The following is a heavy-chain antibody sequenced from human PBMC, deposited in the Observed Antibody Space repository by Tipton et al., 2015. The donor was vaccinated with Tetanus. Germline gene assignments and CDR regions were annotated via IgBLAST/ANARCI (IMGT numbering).Heavy chain of an antibody. J-gene: IGHJ5*02. CDR3: ARGLTSPSMGVWFDP. D-gene: IGHD2-2*01. CDR2: VSQSGSA. Sequence: TLSLTCAVYGGSFSGFFWSWVRQSPGKGLEWIGEVSQSGSANYNPSLRSRVTISVDTSKNQFSLNLNSVTAADTAIYYCARGLTSPSMGVWFDPWGQGTLVTVSS. V-gene: IGHV4-34*01. CDR1: GGSFSGFF.